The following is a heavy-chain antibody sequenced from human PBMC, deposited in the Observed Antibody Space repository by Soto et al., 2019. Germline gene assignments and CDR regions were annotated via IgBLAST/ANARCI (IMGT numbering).Heavy chain of an antibody. CDR1: GGSISSGSHY. V-gene: IGHV4-61*01. J-gene: IGHJ4*02. CDR3: TRGGSIAAAVVDY. D-gene: IGHD6-13*01. Sequence: QVQLQESGPGLVKPSETLSLTCTVSGGSISSGSHYWSWIRQPPGKGLEWIGYIYHTGSTNYNPSLTSRVTMPVDTSKNQFSLKLNSVTAADTAVYYCTRGGSIAAAVVDYWGQGTLVTVSS. CDR2: IYHTGST.